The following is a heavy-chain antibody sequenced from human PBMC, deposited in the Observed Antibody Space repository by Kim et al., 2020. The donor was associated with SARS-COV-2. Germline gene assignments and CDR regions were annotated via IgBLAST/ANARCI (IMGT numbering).Heavy chain of an antibody. CDR1: GFGFDTHS. CDR2: IGGTSNYI. CDR3: ARGGYCSSTSCYFYYYALVV. Sequence: GGSLRLSCAASGFGFDTHSMNRVRQAPGKGLEWVSSIGGTSNYIYYADSVKGRFTISRDNSKNSLFLQMNSLRAEDTAVYYCARGGYCSSTSCYFYYYALVVWGQGTTVTVSS. D-gene: IGHD2-2*01. V-gene: IGHV3-21*01. J-gene: IGHJ6*02.